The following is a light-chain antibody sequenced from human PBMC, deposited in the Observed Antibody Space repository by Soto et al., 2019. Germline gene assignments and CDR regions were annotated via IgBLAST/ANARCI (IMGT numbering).Light chain of an antibody. CDR3: QQSYKTADT. CDR2: AAS. Sequence: DIPMTQSPSSLAASVGDRVTINCRASQGVSAYLLWYQQTQGTAPKLLIYAASNLVSEVPSRFTGSGSGTNFTLTISSLKPEDIGTYDGQQSYKTADTFGRGTKLDTK. V-gene: IGKV1-39*01. J-gene: IGKJ2*01. CDR1: QGVSAY.